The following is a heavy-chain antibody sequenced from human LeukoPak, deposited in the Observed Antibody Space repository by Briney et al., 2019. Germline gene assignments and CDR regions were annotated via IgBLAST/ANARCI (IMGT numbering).Heavy chain of an antibody. CDR2: IYYSGSA. Sequence: SQTLSLTCTVSGGSISSGDYYWSWIRQPPGKGLEWIGYIYYSGSAYYNPSLKSRVTISVDTSKNQFSLKLSSVTAADTAVYYCARVPRYCSSTSCYLVWFDPWGQGTLVTVSS. J-gene: IGHJ5*02. D-gene: IGHD2-2*01. CDR1: GGSISSGDYY. V-gene: IGHV4-30-4*08. CDR3: ARVPRYCSSTSCYLVWFDP.